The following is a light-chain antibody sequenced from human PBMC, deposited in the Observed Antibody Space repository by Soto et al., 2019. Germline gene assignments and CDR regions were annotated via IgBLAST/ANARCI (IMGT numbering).Light chain of an antibody. V-gene: IGLV2-23*01. CDR2: EGS. Sequence: QSVLTQPASVSGSPGQSITISCTGTSSDVGSYNLVSWYQQHPGKAPKVMIYEGSKRPSGVSNRFSGSKSGNTASLTISGLQAEDEADYYCCSYAGSRVFGGGTQLTVL. J-gene: IGLJ3*02. CDR1: SSDVGSYNL. CDR3: CSYAGSRV.